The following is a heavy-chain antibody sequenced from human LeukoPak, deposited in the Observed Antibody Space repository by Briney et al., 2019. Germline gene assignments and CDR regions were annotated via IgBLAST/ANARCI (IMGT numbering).Heavy chain of an antibody. D-gene: IGHD4-23*01. CDR3: ARVGPEYGGKEVYYYYMDV. CDR1: GGSISSGSYY. CDR2: IYTSGST. V-gene: IGHV4-61*02. J-gene: IGHJ6*03. Sequence: PSETLSLTCTVSGGSISSGSYYWSWIRQPAGKGLEWIGRIYTSGSTNYNPSLKSRVTISVDTSKNQFSLKLSSVTAADTAVYYCARVGPEYGGKEVYYYYMDVWGKGTTVTVSS.